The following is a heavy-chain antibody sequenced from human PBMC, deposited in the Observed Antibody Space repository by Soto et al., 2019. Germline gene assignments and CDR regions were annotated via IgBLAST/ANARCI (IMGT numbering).Heavy chain of an antibody. D-gene: IGHD2-8*01. CDR3: ARDLRFSSTNYFDF. Sequence: GGSLRLSCTASGFLFTDYYMSWIRQPPGKGLEWLAYIDGSSDYTNSADSVRGRFTISRDNAKNSVFLQMNNLRADDTAVYYCARDLRFSSTNYFDFWGRGTLVTVSS. CDR1: GFLFTDYY. J-gene: IGHJ4*02. V-gene: IGHV3-11*06. CDR2: IDGSSDYT.